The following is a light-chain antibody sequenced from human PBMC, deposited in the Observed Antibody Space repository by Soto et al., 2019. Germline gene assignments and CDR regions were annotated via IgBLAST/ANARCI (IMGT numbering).Light chain of an antibody. J-gene: IGKJ1*01. V-gene: IGKV3-15*01. CDR3: QQYNDWPRP. CDR1: QSVYSN. Sequence: IGMSQSPAAVSVSPGEGGTLSCRASQSVYSNVAWYQQKPGQAPRLLIYGASTRATGIPARFSGSGSGTEFTLTISSLQSEDFAVYYCQQYNDWPRPFGQGTKVAIK. CDR2: GAS.